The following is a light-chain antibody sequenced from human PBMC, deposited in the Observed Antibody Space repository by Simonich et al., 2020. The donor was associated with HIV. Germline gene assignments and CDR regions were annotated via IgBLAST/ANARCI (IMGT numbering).Light chain of an antibody. J-gene: IGKJ4*01. V-gene: IGKV4-1*01. CDR2: WAS. CDR1: QSVLYSSNNKNY. CDR3: PLT. Sequence: DIVITQSPDSLAVSLGERATINCKSSQSVLYSSNNKNYLAWFQQKPGQPPKLLLYWASTRESGVPDRFSGSGSGTDFTLTISSLQAEDVAVYSTPLTFGGGTKVEIK.